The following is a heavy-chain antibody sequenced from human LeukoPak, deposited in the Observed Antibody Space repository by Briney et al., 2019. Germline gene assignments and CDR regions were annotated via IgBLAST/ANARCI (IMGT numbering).Heavy chain of an antibody. D-gene: IGHD3-9*01. CDR1: GFTFTSYG. Sequence: GASVKVSCKASGFTFTSYGFTWVRQAPGQGLEWMGWISAYNGNTNYAQNLLGRVTVTTDTSTSTVYMELRSLRSDDTAVYYCARAASDYDILTGYIPAPFDYWGQGTLVTVSS. J-gene: IGHJ4*02. CDR2: ISAYNGNT. V-gene: IGHV1-18*01. CDR3: ARAASDYDILTGYIPAPFDY.